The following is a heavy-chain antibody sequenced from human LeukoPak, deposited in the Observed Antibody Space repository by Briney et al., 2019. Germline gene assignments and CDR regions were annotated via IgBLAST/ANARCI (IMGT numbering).Heavy chain of an antibody. Sequence: SETLCLTCTVSGGSISSGGYYWSWIRQHAGKGLEWIGYIYYSGSTYYNPSLKSRVTISVDTSKNQFSLKLSSVTAADTAVYYCARKCYDSSGYGSYYFDYWGQGTLVTVSS. CDR1: GGSISSGGYY. D-gene: IGHD3-22*01. J-gene: IGHJ4*02. V-gene: IGHV4-31*03. CDR2: IYYSGST. CDR3: ARKCYDSSGYGSYYFDY.